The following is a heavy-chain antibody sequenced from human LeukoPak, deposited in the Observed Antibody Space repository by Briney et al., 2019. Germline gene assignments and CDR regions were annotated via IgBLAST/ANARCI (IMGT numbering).Heavy chain of an antibody. CDR2: IKQDGSEK. V-gene: IGHV3-7*01. J-gene: IGHJ3*01. CDR3: TRVSVSDAFDL. CDR1: GFTFSSHW. Sequence: GGSLRLSCAASGFTFSSHWMTWVRQAPGKGLEWLGNIKQDGSEKYYAGSVRGRFTMSRDNAKNSLYLQMNSLRAEDTAVYFCTRVSVSDAFDLWGQGTMATVSS.